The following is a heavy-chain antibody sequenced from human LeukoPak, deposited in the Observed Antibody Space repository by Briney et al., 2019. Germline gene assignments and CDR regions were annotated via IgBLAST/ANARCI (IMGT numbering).Heavy chain of an antibody. Sequence: SETLPLTCTVSGGSVFSYYWNWIRQPPGKGLEWLGYIYSNGITNYSPSLRGRGTISIATSKNQISLRLTSVTAADTAIYYCARRAYYDSSGYHPTSGYFDLWGRGTLVTVSS. D-gene: IGHD3-22*01. CDR1: GGSVFSYY. CDR2: IYSNGIT. J-gene: IGHJ2*01. CDR3: ARRAYYDSSGYHPTSGYFDL. V-gene: IGHV4-4*08.